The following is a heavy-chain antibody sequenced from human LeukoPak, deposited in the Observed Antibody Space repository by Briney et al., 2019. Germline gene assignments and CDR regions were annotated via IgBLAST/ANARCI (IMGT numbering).Heavy chain of an antibody. CDR1: GFTFSSYG. Sequence: PGRSLRLSCAASGFTFSSYGMHWVRQAPGKGLEWVAVIWYDGSNKYYADSVKGRFTISRDNSKNTLYLQMNSLRAEDTAVYYCAKSNEERGMTTVTETYFDYWGQGTLVTVSS. J-gene: IGHJ4*02. D-gene: IGHD4-17*01. CDR3: AKSNEERGMTTVTETYFDY. CDR2: IWYDGSNK. V-gene: IGHV3-33*06.